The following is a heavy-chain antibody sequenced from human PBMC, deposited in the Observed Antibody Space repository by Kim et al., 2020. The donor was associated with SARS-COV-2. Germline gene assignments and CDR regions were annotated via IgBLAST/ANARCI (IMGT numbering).Heavy chain of an antibody. V-gene: IGHV1-46*01. CDR2: INPSGGST. Sequence: ASVKVSCKASGYTFTSYYMHWVRQAPGQGLEWMGIINPSGGSTSYAQKFQGRVTMTRDTSTSTVYMELSSLRSEDTAVYYCARVGGGSGYPYYFGYWGQGTLVTVSS. D-gene: IGHD3-3*01. CDR1: GYTFTSYY. CDR3: ARVGGGSGYPYYFGY. J-gene: IGHJ4*02.